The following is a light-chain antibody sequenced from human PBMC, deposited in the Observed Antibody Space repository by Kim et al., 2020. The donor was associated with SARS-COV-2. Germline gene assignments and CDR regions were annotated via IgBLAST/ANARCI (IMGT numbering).Light chain of an antibody. CDR1: SANIGRHF. CDR2: NDN. J-gene: IGLJ3*02. Sequence: GQRVTISCSSSSANIGRHFVNWFQQLPGTAPTVFIDNDNQRPAGVPDRFSGSRSGTSASLAISGLQSEDEADYYCATWDVSLDAWVFGGGTQLTVL. V-gene: IGLV1-44*01. CDR3: ATWDVSLDAWV.